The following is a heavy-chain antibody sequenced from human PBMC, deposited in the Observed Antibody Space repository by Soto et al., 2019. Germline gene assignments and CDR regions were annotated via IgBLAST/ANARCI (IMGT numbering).Heavy chain of an antibody. CDR1: GYTFTSYG. CDR2: ISAYNGNT. Sequence: ASVKVSCKASGYTFTSYGISWVRQAPGQGLEWMGWISAYNGNTNYAQKLQGRVTMTTDTSTSTAYMELRSLRSDDTAVYYCARVEDYYDSSGLLRGFFDYWGQGTLVTAPQ. V-gene: IGHV1-18*01. J-gene: IGHJ4*02. D-gene: IGHD3-22*01. CDR3: ARVEDYYDSSGLLRGFFDY.